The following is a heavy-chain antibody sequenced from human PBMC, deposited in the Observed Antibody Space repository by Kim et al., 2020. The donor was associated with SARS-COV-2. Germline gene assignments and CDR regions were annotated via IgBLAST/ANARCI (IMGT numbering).Heavy chain of an antibody. V-gene: IGHV3-30*04. CDR3: ARDQMGREWELLPQDY. D-gene: IGHD1-26*01. J-gene: IGHJ4*02. CDR2: ISYDGSNK. CDR1: GFTFSSYA. Sequence: GSLRLSCAASGFTFSSYAMHWVRQAPGKGLEWVAVISYDGSNKYYADSVKGRFTISRDNSKNTLYLQMNSLRAEDTAVYYCARDQMGREWELLPQDYWGQGTLVTVSS.